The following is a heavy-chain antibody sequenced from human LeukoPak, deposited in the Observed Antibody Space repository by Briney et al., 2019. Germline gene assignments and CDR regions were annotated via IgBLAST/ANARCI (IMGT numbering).Heavy chain of an antibody. CDR3: ARDGKGFGELLY. Sequence: PGGSLRLSCAASGFXFSSFGIHWVRQAPGKGLEWVAIVWYDGSKRYYADSVKGRFTISRDDSKNTLYLQMNSLRAEDTAVYYCARDGKGFGELLYWGQGTLVTVSS. CDR1: GFXFSSFG. D-gene: IGHD3-10*01. V-gene: IGHV3-33*01. J-gene: IGHJ4*02. CDR2: VWYDGSKR.